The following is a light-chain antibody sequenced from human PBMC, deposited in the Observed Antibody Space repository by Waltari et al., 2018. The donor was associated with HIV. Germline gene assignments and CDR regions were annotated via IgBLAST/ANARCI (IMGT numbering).Light chain of an antibody. CDR3: AAWDDSLGGSLV. J-gene: IGLJ3*02. Sequence: QSVLTQPPSASGTPGQRITISCSGSNSNIGSNFVYWYQQFPGPTPRLLISRDAPAPSGVHDRFCGSKSGTSASLGISGLRSEDEADYYCAAWDDSLGGSLVFAGGTKLTVL. CDR2: RDA. V-gene: IGLV1-47*01. CDR1: NSNIGSNF.